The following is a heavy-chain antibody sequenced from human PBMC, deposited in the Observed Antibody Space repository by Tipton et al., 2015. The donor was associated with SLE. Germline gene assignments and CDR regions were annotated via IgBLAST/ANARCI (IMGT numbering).Heavy chain of an antibody. D-gene: IGHD6-19*01. V-gene: IGHV3-30*04. CDR1: GFTFSSYA. J-gene: IGHJ4*02. CDR2: ISYDGSNK. Sequence: SLRLSCAASGFTFSSYAMHWVRQAPGKGLEWVAVISYDGSNKYYADSVKGRFTISRDNSKNTLYLQMNSLRAEDTAVYYCARDEYSSGWYRGLWDYWGQGTLVTVSS. CDR3: ARDEYSSGWYRGLWDY.